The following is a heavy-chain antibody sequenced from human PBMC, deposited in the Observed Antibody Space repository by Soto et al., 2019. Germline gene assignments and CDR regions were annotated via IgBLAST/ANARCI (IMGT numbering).Heavy chain of an antibody. Sequence: APVKVPCKAPGYTFTSYGISWVRQALGQGLEWMGWISAYNGNTNYAQKLQGRVTMTTDTSTSTAYMELRSLRSDDTAVYYCARVLRFLEWLNMDVWGKGTTVTVSS. D-gene: IGHD3-3*01. CDR1: GYTFTSYG. J-gene: IGHJ6*03. CDR3: ARVLRFLEWLNMDV. V-gene: IGHV1-18*01. CDR2: ISAYNGNT.